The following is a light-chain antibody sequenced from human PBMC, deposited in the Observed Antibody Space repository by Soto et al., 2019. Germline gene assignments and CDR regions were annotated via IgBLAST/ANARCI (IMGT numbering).Light chain of an antibody. CDR1: QSVSSN. J-gene: IGKJ1*01. CDR3: QQYNNWRGT. Sequence: EIVMIHSPATLSVSPGERATLSCRASQSVSSNLAWYQQKPGQAPRLLIYGASTRATGIPARFSGSGSGTEFTLTISSLQSEDFAVYYCQQYNNWRGTFGQGTKVDIK. CDR2: GAS. V-gene: IGKV3-15*01.